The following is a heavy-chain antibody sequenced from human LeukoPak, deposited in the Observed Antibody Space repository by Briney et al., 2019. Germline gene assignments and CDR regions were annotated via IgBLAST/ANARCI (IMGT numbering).Heavy chain of an antibody. Sequence: TGGSLRLSCAASGFRFSSYEMNWVRQAPGGGLEWVSYIGNTGRTIYYVDSVKGRFTVSRDKAKNSLYLQMNSLRAEDTAIYYCVRGDRYFFDYWGQGTLVTVSS. D-gene: IGHD1-14*01. CDR2: IGNTGRTI. J-gene: IGHJ4*02. CDR3: VRGDRYFFDY. V-gene: IGHV3-48*03. CDR1: GFRFSSYE.